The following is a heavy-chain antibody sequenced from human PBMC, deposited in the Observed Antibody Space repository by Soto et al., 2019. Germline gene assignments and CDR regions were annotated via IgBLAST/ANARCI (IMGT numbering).Heavy chain of an antibody. CDR1: GGSISSGGYY. D-gene: IGHD5-18*01. Sequence: PSETLSLTCTVSGGSISSGGYYWSWIRQHPGKGLEWIGYIYYSGSTYYNPSLKSRVTISVDTSKNQFSLKLSSVTAADTAVYYCARDVSPTWIQPPNQDYYYYGMDFWGQGTTVTVSS. V-gene: IGHV4-31*03. CDR3: ARDVSPTWIQPPNQDYYYYGMDF. CDR2: IYYSGST. J-gene: IGHJ6*02.